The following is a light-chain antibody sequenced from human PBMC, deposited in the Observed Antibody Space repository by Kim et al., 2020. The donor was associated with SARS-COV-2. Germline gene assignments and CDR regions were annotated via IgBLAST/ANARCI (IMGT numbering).Light chain of an antibody. CDR3: QQYYGTPFT. V-gene: IGKV4-1*01. J-gene: IGKJ3*01. CDR2: WAS. CDR1: RSVLYSSNDKSY. Sequence: ATINCRSSRSVLYSSNDKSYLAWYQQKPGQPPRLLVYWASARESGVPDRFSGSGSGTDFTLTISSVQAEDVAVYYCQQYYGTPFTFGPGTKVDIK.